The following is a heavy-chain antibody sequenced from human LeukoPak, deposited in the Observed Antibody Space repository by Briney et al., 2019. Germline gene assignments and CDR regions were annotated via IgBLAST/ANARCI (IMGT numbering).Heavy chain of an antibody. J-gene: IGHJ3*02. Sequence: GGSLGLFRAASGFTFCSYAMSWVRQAPGKGLEWGSAICGSGGSTYYADSVKGRFTISRDNSKNTLYLQMNSLRAEDTAVYYCAKDQIQGTAMVTLGAFDIWGQGTMVTVSS. V-gene: IGHV3-23*01. CDR2: ICGSGGST. D-gene: IGHD5-18*01. CDR3: AKDQIQGTAMVTLGAFDI. CDR1: GFTFCSYA.